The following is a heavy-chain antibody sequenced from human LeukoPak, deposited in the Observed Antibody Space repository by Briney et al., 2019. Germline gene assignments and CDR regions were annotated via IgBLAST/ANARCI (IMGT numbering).Heavy chain of an antibody. D-gene: IGHD6-13*01. CDR2: INPNSGGT. J-gene: IGHJ4*02. CDR1: GYTFTGYY. CDR3: ASPSAATGWTFDY. Sequence: ASVKVSCTASGYTFTGYYMHWVRQAPGQGLEWMGWINPNSGGTNYAQKFQGRVTMTRDTSISTAYMELSRLKSDDTAVYYCASPSAATGWTFDYWGQGTLVTVSS. V-gene: IGHV1-2*02.